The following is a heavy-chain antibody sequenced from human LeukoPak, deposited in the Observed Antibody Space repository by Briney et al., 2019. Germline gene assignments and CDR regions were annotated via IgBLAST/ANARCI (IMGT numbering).Heavy chain of an antibody. CDR1: GGSISSYY. J-gene: IGHJ4*02. Sequence: SETLSLTCTVSGGSISSYYWSWIRQPPGKGLEWIGYIYNSGSTNYNPSLKSRVTISVDTSKNQFSLRLSSVTAADTAVYYCARDGEMATIGYWGQGTLVTVSS. V-gene: IGHV4-4*08. CDR3: ARDGEMATIGY. CDR2: IYNSGST. D-gene: IGHD5-24*01.